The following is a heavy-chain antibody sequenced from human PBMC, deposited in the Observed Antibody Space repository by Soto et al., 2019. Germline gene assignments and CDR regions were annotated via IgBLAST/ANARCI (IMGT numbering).Heavy chain of an antibody. CDR1: GFTFSTYA. V-gene: IGHV3-33*01. CDR2: IWYDGSNE. Sequence: VQLVESGGGVVQPGKSLRLSCAASGFTFSTYAMHWVRQAPGKGLEWVAVIWYDGSNEYYAESMRGRFFTSRDNSKNTLYLQMNSLRAEDTAVYYCARDRSGILIGPGVHWGQGALVTVSS. J-gene: IGHJ4*02. D-gene: IGHD3-9*01. CDR3: ARDRSGILIGPGVH.